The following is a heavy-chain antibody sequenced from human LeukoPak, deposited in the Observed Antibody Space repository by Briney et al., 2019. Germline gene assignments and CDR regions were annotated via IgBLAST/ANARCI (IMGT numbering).Heavy chain of an antibody. CDR1: GFTFSSYA. Sequence: GGSLRLSCAASGFTFSSYAITWGRQAPGKGLEWGAVIWYDGSNKYYADSVKGRFTISRDNSKNTLYLQMNSLRAEDTAVYYCAREGNRNYYGSGYDAFDIWGQGTMVTVSS. J-gene: IGHJ3*02. V-gene: IGHV3-33*08. CDR3: AREGNRNYYGSGYDAFDI. CDR2: IWYDGSNK. D-gene: IGHD3-10*01.